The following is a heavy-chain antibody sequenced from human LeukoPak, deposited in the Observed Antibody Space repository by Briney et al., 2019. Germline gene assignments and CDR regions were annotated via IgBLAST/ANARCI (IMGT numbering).Heavy chain of an antibody. CDR3: AKGSSIAVAGTFDY. D-gene: IGHD6-19*01. J-gene: IGHJ4*02. Sequence: GGSLRLSRAASGFTFSSYAMSWVRQAPGKGLEWVSAINGSGGSTYYADSVKGRFTISRDNSKNTLYLQMNSLRAEDTAVYYCAKGSSIAVAGTFDYWGQGTLVTVSS. CDR2: INGSGGST. CDR1: GFTFSSYA. V-gene: IGHV3-23*01.